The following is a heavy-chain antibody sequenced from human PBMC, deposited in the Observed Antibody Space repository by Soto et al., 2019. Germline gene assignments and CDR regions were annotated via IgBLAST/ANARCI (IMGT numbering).Heavy chain of an antibody. Sequence: QVQLVESGGGLVKPGGSQRLSCAASGFTFSDYYMSWIRQAPGKGLEWVSYISSSGSTIYYADSVKGRFTISRDNAKNSLYLQMNSLRAEDTAVYYCARSPPLWRVFTYYFDYWGQGTLVTVSS. CDR2: ISSSGSTI. CDR1: GFTFSDYY. CDR3: ARSPPLWRVFTYYFDY. J-gene: IGHJ4*02. V-gene: IGHV3-11*01. D-gene: IGHD3-10*01.